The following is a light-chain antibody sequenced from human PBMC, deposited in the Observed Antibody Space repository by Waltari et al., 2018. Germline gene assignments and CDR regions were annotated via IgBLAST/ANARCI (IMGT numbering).Light chain of an antibody. CDR3: QVWDNSSDHYV. J-gene: IGLJ1*01. CDR1: NIGSVS. CDR2: DDS. V-gene: IGLV3-21*02. Sequence: SYVLTQPPSVSVAPGQTARITCGGDNIGSVSVHWYQQKPGRAPVLVVYDDSDRPSGIPGRFSGSSSGYTATLTVSRVEAGDEADYYCQVWDNSSDHYVFGTGTKVTVL.